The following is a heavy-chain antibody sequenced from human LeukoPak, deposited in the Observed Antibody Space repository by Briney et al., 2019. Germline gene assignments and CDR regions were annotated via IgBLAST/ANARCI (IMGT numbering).Heavy chain of an antibody. Sequence: ASVKVCCKASGYTFTSYYMHWVRQAPGQGLEWMGIINPSGGSTSYAQKFQGRVTMTRDTSTSTVYMELSSLRSEDTAVYYCARGGYYYDSSGPGDYWGQGTLVTVSS. J-gene: IGHJ4*02. CDR2: INPSGGST. CDR3: ARGGYYYDSSGPGDY. D-gene: IGHD3-22*01. CDR1: GYTFTSYY. V-gene: IGHV1-46*01.